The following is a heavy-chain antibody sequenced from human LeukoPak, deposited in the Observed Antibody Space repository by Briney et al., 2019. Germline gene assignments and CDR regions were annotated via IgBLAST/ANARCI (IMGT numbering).Heavy chain of an antibody. V-gene: IGHV1-8*01. D-gene: IGHD3-10*01. CDR1: GYTFTSYD. Sequence: GASVKVSCKASGYTFTSYDINWVRQATGQGLEWMGWMNPNSGNTGYAQKFQGRVTMTRNTSISTAYMELSSLRSDDTAVYYCARGSPRGGSGSYIASGNYYYMDVWGKGTTVTVSS. J-gene: IGHJ6*03. CDR3: ARGSPRGGSGSYIASGNYYYMDV. CDR2: MNPNSGNT.